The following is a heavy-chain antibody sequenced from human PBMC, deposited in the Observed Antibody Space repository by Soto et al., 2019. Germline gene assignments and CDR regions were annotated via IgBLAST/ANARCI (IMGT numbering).Heavy chain of an antibody. D-gene: IGHD5-18*01. V-gene: IGHV3-30-3*01. CDR2: ISYDGSNK. CDR1: GFTFSSYA. J-gene: IGHJ4*02. Sequence: PGGALRLSCAASGFTFSSYAMHWFRQAPGKGLEWVAVISYDGSNKYYADSVKGRFTISRDNSKNTLYLQMNSLRAEDTAVYYCARGYGYQAPFDYWGQGTLVTVSS. CDR3: ARGYGYQAPFDY.